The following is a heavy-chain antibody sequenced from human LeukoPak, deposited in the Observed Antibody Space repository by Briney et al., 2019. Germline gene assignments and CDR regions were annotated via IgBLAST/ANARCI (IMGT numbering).Heavy chain of an antibody. CDR2: ISWNGGSI. CDR1: GFTFDDYA. V-gene: IGHV3-9*01. J-gene: IGHJ4*02. CDR3: AKQEGALIENWCFDH. D-gene: IGHD1-26*01. Sequence: GGSLRLSCTASGFTFDDYAMHWVRQAPGKGLEWVSSISWNGGSIGYVDSVKGRFTISRDDAKNSLYLQMSSLRVEDTALYYCAKQEGALIENWCFDHWGLGTLVTVSS.